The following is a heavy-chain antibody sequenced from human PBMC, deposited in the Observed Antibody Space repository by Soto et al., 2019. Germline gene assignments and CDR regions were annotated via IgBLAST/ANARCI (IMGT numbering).Heavy chain of an antibody. CDR3: ARTRQGEVYSSGYFDN. D-gene: IGHD3-22*01. Sequence: SGPTLVNPTETLTLTCTVSGFSLTNARMGVSWIRQPPGKALEWLAHISSNDEKSYRITLMTRLTISKDTSKSQVVLTVTNVDPEDTATYYCARTRQGEVYSSGYFDNWGAGTPVTVP. CDR2: ISSNDEK. V-gene: IGHV2-26*01. J-gene: IGHJ4*02. CDR1: GFSLTNARMG.